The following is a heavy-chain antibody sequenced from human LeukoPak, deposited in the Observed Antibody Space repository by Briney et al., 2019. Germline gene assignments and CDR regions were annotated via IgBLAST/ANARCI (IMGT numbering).Heavy chain of an antibody. V-gene: IGHV1-2*02. CDR3: ARGHEYSSGWYGSYWYFDL. J-gene: IGHJ2*01. D-gene: IGHD6-19*01. CDR1: GYTFTDYY. CDR2: INPNSGGT. Sequence: ASVKVSCKASGYTFTDYYIHWVRQAPGQGLEWMGWINPNSGGTNYAQKFQGRVTMTRDTSISTAYMELSSLRSEDTAVYYCARGHEYSSGWYGSYWYFDLWGRGTLVTVSS.